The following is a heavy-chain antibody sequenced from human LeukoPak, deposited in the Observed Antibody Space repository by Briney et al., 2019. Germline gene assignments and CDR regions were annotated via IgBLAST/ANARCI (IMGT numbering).Heavy chain of an antibody. CDR1: GGSFSGYY. CDR3: AGNLLWFGENAFDI. J-gene: IGHJ3*02. D-gene: IGHD3-10*01. V-gene: IGHV4-34*01. Sequence: SETLSLTCAVCGGSFSGYYWSWIRQPPGKGLEWIGEINHSGSTNYNPSLKSRVTISVDTSKNQFSLKLSSVTAADTAVYYCAGNLLWFGENAFDIWGQGTMVTVSS. CDR2: INHSGST.